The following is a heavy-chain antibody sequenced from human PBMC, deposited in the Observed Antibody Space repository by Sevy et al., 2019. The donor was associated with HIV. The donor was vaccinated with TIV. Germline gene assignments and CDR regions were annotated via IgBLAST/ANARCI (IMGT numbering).Heavy chain of an antibody. V-gene: IGHV3-7*01. CDR1: GFSFSIYW. CDR2: TKEDGSER. D-gene: IGHD3-22*01. Sequence: GGSLRLSCAASGFSFSIYWMSWVRQAPGKGLEWVASTKEDGSERKYVDSVKGRFIISRDNAKNALDLQMNGLRAEDTAVYYCVRDFDKDDSGYSDWFDSWGQGTLVTVSS. CDR3: VRDFDKDDSGYSDWFDS. J-gene: IGHJ5*01.